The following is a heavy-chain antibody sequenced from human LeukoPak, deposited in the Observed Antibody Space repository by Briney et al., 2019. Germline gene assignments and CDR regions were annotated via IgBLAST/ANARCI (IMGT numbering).Heavy chain of an antibody. V-gene: IGHV3-21*01. Sequence: GGSLRLSCAASGFTFASYSMNWVRQAPGKGLECVSSISGDSTYIYNAGSVKGRFTISRDNAQASLYLQMISLRADDTTVYHCARVSGRLERQSDLDYWGQGTLVIVSS. CDR1: GFTFASYS. J-gene: IGHJ4*02. D-gene: IGHD1-1*01. CDR3: ARVSGRLERQSDLDY. CDR2: ISGDSTYI.